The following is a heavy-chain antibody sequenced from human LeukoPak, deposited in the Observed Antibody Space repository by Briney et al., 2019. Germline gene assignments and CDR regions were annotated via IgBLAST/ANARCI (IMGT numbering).Heavy chain of an antibody. CDR1: GGSINRYF. J-gene: IGHJ6*02. Sequence: SETLSLTCTDSGGSINRYFWTWIRQPPGKGLEWIAYIYYSGTINYNPSLKSRVTISLDTSKNQVSLNLSSVTAADTAVYYCAREGSAYGMDVWGQGTTVTVSS. V-gene: IGHV4-59*01. CDR2: IYYSGTI. D-gene: IGHD2-15*01. CDR3: AREGSAYGMDV.